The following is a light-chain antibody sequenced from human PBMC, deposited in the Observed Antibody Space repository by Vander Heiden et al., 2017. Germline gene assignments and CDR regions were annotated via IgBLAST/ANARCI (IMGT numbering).Light chain of an antibody. J-gene: IGKJ4*01. CDR1: HFMSTY. Sequence: DILMTQSPSSLSASVGDRVTISCRASHFMSTYLKWFQQKPGRAPKLLIYDASRLQAGVPSRFTGSGSGQDFSLTITSLQPKDFATYYCQQTYTVPVTFGGGTRVE. CDR3: QQTYTVPVT. CDR2: DAS. V-gene: IGKV1-39*01.